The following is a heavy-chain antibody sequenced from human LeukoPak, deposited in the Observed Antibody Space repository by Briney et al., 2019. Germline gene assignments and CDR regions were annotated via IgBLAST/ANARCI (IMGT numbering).Heavy chain of an antibody. CDR1: GYSFSIYG. V-gene: IGHV1-18*01. J-gene: IGHJ4*02. CDR3: ARCGAAVTTHFSH. CDR2: ISASDGTT. Sequence: ASVQVSCKASGYSFSIYGITWARQAPGQGLEYLGWISASDGTTNYAQKVQDRVTMTTDISTSTAYLELRSLRSEDTAVYYCARCGAAVTTHFSHWGQGTLVTVSS. D-gene: IGHD4-17*01.